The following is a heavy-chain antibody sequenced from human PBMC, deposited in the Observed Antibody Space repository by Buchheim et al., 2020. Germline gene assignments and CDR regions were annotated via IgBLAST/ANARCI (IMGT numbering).Heavy chain of an antibody. CDR3: VRVNSGTYPDFDY. J-gene: IGHJ4*02. CDR1: GYTFLNYG. V-gene: IGHV1-18*01. D-gene: IGHD1-26*01. Sequence: QVQLVQSGVEVKKPGASVKVSCKASGYTFLNYGVSWVRQAPGQGLEWLGWISASNDYTNYAQKLQGRVTMTTDTSTSTAYMELRSLRSDDTAVDYCVRVNSGTYPDFDYWGQGTL. CDR2: ISASNDYT.